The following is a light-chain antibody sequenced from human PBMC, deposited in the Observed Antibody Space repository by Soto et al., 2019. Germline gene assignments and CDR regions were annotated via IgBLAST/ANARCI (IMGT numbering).Light chain of an antibody. Sequence: EIVLTQSPGTLSLSPGERATLSCRASQSVSRNYLAWYQQKHGQAPRLLIFGASSRASDIPERFSGSGSWTDFSLPISRLEPEDFAVYYCQQYGSSPPYTFGQGTKLEIK. J-gene: IGKJ2*01. V-gene: IGKV3-20*01. CDR2: GAS. CDR1: QSVSRNY. CDR3: QQYGSSPPYT.